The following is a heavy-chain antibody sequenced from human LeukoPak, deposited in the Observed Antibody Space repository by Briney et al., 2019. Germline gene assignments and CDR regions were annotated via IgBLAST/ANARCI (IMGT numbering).Heavy chain of an antibody. D-gene: IGHD5-24*01. CDR3: TSRDGYNYDY. J-gene: IGHJ4*02. CDR2: IIPILGIA. V-gene: IGHV1-69*04. CDR1: GGTFSSYA. Sequence: ASVKVSCKASGGTFSSYAISWVRQAPGQGLEWMGRIIPILGIANYAQKFQGRVTITADKSTSTAYMELSSLRSEDTAVYYCTSRDGYNYDYWGQGTLVTVSS.